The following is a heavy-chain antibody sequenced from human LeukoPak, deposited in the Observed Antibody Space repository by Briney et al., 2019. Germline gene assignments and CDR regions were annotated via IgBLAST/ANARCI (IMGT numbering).Heavy chain of an antibody. V-gene: IGHV3-23*01. CDR2: ISGSGGST. J-gene: IGHJ4*02. D-gene: IGHD4-17*01. Sequence: GGSLRLSCAASGFTFSSYGMHWVRQAPGKGLEWVSAISGSGGSTYYADSVKGRFTISRDNSKNTLYLQMNSLRAEDTAVYYCAKVLPDYYGDYLTFDYWGQGTLVTVSS. CDR3: AKVLPDYYGDYLTFDY. CDR1: GFTFSSYG.